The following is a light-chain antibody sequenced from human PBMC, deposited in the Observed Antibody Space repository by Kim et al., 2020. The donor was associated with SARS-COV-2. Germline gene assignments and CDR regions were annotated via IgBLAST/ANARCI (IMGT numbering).Light chain of an antibody. V-gene: IGKV1-6*01. Sequence: ASVGDRVTITCRGSQGIRNELSWYQQKTGKAPKLLIYGAYNLQSGVPSMFSGSGSGTDFTVTISSLQPEDFATYYCLQDYNYPRTFGQGTKVEIK. CDR2: GAY. J-gene: IGKJ1*01. CDR3: LQDYNYPRT. CDR1: QGIRNE.